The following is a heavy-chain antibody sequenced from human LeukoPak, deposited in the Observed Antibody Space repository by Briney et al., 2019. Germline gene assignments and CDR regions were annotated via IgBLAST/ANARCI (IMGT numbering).Heavy chain of an antibody. D-gene: IGHD2-21*01. Sequence: PSDTLSLTCTVSGGSISSGDYYWSWIRQPPGKGLEWIGYIYYSGSTYYNPSLKSRVTISVDTSKNQFSLKLSSVTAADTAVYYCARDPAVIYYYYGMDVWGQGTTVTVSS. J-gene: IGHJ6*02. CDR1: GGSISSGDYY. V-gene: IGHV4-30-4*02. CDR2: IYYSGST. CDR3: ARDPAVIYYYYGMDV.